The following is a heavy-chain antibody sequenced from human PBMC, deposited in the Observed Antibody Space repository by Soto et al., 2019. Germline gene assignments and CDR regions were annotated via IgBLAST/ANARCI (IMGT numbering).Heavy chain of an antibody. V-gene: IGHV3-23*01. D-gene: IGHD5-12*01. Sequence: GALRLSCAASGFTFSSYAMSWVRQAPGKGLEWVSAISGSGGSTYYADSVKGRFTISRDNSKNTLYLQMNSLRAEDTAVYYCAKAMVATTPRLYYYYGMDVWGQGTTVTVSS. CDR2: ISGSGGST. CDR3: AKAMVATTPRLYYYYGMDV. CDR1: GFTFSSYA. J-gene: IGHJ6*02.